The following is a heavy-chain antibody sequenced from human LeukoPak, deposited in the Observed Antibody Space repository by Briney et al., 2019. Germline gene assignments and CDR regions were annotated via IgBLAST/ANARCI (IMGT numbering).Heavy chain of an antibody. V-gene: IGHV3-74*01. D-gene: IGHD2-21*02. CDR1: GFTFSSYW. Sequence: PGGSLRLSCAASGFTFSSYWMHWVRQAPGKGLVWVSRINSDGSTTTYAGSVKGRFTISRDNAKNTLYLQMNSLRAEDTAVYYCARVGCGGDCYYGYWGQGTLVTVSS. CDR3: ARVGCGGDCYYGY. CDR2: INSDGSTT. J-gene: IGHJ4*02.